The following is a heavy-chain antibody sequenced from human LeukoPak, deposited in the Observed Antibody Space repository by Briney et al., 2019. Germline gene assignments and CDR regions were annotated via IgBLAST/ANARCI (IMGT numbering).Heavy chain of an antibody. CDR2: INPSGGST. D-gene: IGHD6-25*01. CDR1: GYTFTSYY. Sequence: GASVKVSCKASGYTFTSYYMHWVRQAPGQGLEWMGIINPSGGSTSYAQKFQGRVTMTRDTSTSTVYMELSSLRSEDTAVYYCARDQVAAHGCYYYYMDVWGKGTTVTISS. V-gene: IGHV1-46*01. J-gene: IGHJ6*03. CDR3: ARDQVAAHGCYYYYMDV.